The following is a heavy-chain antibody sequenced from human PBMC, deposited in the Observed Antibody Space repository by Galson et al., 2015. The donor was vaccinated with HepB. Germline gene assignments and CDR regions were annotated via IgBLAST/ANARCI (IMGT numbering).Heavy chain of an antibody. J-gene: IGHJ4*02. CDR1: GFTFSSYG. Sequence: SLRLSCAASGFTFSSYGMHWVRQAPGKGLEWVAFIRYDGSNKYYADSVKGRFTISRDNSKNTLYLQMNSLRAEDTAVYYCAKDPSSGYYPFDYWGQGTLVTVSS. D-gene: IGHD3-22*01. V-gene: IGHV3-30*02. CDR2: IRYDGSNK. CDR3: AKDPSSGYYPFDY.